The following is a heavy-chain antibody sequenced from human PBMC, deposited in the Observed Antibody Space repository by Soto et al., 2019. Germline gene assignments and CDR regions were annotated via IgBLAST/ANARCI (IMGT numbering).Heavy chain of an antibody. CDR2: ISAYNGNT. Sequence: ASVKVSCKASGYTFTSYGISWVRQAPGQGLEWMGWISAYNGNTNYAQKLQGRVTMTTDTSTSTAYMELRSLRSDDTAVYYCARELAYSGYELPFVYWGQGTLVTVSS. D-gene: IGHD5-12*01. CDR1: GYTFTSYG. J-gene: IGHJ4*02. V-gene: IGHV1-18*01. CDR3: ARELAYSGYELPFVY.